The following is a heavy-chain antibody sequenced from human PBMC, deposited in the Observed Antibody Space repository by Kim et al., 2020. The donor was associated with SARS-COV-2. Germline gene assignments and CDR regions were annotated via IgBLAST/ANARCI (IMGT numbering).Heavy chain of an antibody. CDR1: GGSVTNNY. V-gene: IGHV4-59*08. CDR3: LRQLSLAVLFYNFDE. D-gene: IGHD2-21*01. CDR2: LFYSGSA. J-gene: IGHJ4*02. Sequence: SETLSLTCSVSGGSVTNNYWGWLRQPPGKGLEWIASLFYSGSALYNPSLRGRVSISISTSRKQISLKLASLTAAATAIYYCLRQLSLAVLFYNFDEWGPG.